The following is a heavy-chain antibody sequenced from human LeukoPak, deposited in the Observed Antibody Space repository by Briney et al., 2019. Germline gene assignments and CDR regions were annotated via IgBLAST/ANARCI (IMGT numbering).Heavy chain of an antibody. CDR1: GFTFSSYA. D-gene: IGHD3/OR15-3a*01. CDR3: ARPLGRDYYYGMDV. Sequence: GRSLRLSCAASGFTFSSYAMHWVRQAPGKGLEWVAVISYDGSNKYYADSVKGRFTISRDNSKNTLYLQMNSLSAEDTAVYYCARPLGRDYYYGMDVWGKGTTVTVSS. V-gene: IGHV3-30*04. CDR2: ISYDGSNK. J-gene: IGHJ6*04.